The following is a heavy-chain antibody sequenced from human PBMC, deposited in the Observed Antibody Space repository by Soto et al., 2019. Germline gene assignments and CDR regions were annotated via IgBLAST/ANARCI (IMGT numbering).Heavy chain of an antibody. J-gene: IGHJ4*02. CDR3: AHFDMFIDY. V-gene: IGHV3-23*01. CDR1: GFTFSSYA. D-gene: IGHD3-9*01. Sequence: EVQLLESGGGLVQPGGSLRLSCAASGFTFSSYAMSWVRQAPGKGLEWVSAISGSGASTYYADSVKGRFTISRDNSKNSLYLQMGSLSTEDNAVYNWAHFDMFIDYSGQGTLVT. CDR2: ISGSGAST.